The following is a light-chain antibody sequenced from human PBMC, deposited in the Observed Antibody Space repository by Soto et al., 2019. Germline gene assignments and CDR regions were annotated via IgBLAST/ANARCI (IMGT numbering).Light chain of an antibody. CDR2: GAS. V-gene: IGKV3-15*01. CDR3: QQYNNWPPWT. CDR1: QSVSSN. J-gene: IGKJ1*01. Sequence: EIVMTQSPATLSVSPGERATLSCRARQSVSSNLAWYQQKPGQAPRLLIYGASTRATGIPARFSGSGSGTEFTLTISSLLSEDFAVYNCQQYNNWPPWTFGQGTKVDIK.